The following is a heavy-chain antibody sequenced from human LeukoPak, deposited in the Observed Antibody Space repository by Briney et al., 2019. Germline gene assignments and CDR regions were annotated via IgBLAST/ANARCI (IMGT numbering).Heavy chain of an antibody. Sequence: PSETLSLTCTVSGGSISSYYWSWIRQPPGKGLEWIGYIYYSGSTNYNPSLKSRVTISVDTSKNQFSLKLSSVTAADTAVYYCARSAGYDWYYSYMDVWGKGTTVTVSS. CDR1: GGSISSYY. J-gene: IGHJ6*03. D-gene: IGHD5-12*01. V-gene: IGHV4-59*01. CDR2: IYYSGST. CDR3: ARSAGYDWYYSYMDV.